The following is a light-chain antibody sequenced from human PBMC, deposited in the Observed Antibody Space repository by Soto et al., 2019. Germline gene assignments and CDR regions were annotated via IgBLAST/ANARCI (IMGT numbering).Light chain of an antibody. Sequence: QSALTQPPSASGSPGQSVTISCTGTSRDVGAYNYVSWYQQRLGKAPKPIIHEVTERPSGVPDRFSGSKSGNTASLTVYGLQAEDEANYFCSSYAGTHTVIFGGGTKLTVL. J-gene: IGLJ2*01. CDR3: SSYAGTHTVI. CDR1: SRDVGAYNY. V-gene: IGLV2-8*01. CDR2: EVT.